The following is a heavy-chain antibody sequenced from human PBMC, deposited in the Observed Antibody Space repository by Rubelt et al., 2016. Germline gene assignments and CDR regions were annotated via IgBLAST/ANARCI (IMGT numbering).Heavy chain of an antibody. CDR3: ASTLGAYDFWSGYYTDY. Sequence: QVQLQQWGAGLLKPSETLSLTCAVYGGSFSGYYWSWIRQPPGKGLEWIGEINHSGSTNYTPSPRGVVTIVVDTSKNECSRKRRSVNAAETAVYYGASTLGAYDFWSGYYTDYWGQGTLVTVSS. D-gene: IGHD3-3*01. V-gene: IGHV4-34*01. J-gene: IGHJ4*02. CDR1: GGSFSGYY. CDR2: INHSGST.